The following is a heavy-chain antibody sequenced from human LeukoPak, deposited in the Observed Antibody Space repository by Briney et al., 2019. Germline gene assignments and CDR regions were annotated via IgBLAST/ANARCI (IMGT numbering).Heavy chain of an antibody. CDR3: ARLLGGAFDI. Sequence: SETLSLTCAVYGGSFSDYYWDWIRQPPGKGLEWIGEINPSGSTNYNPSLKSRITISLDMSKNQFSLKLSSVTAADTAVYYCARLLGGAFDIWGQGTMVTVSS. D-gene: IGHD3-16*01. V-gene: IGHV4-34*01. CDR1: GGSFSDYY. CDR2: INPSGST. J-gene: IGHJ3*02.